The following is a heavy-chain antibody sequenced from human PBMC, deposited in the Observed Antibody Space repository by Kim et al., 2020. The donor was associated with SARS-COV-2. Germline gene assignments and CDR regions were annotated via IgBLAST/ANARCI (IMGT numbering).Heavy chain of an antibody. CDR3: ARANFPHYDFWSGCIDY. CDR1: GFTFSSYG. D-gene: IGHD3-3*01. J-gene: IGHJ4*02. Sequence: GGSLRLSCAASGFTFSSYGMHWVRQAPGKGLEWVAVIWYDGSNKYYADSVKGRFTISRDNSKNTLYLQMNSLRAEDTAVYYCARANFPHYDFWSGCIDYWGQGTLVTVSS. CDR2: IWYDGSNK. V-gene: IGHV3-33*01.